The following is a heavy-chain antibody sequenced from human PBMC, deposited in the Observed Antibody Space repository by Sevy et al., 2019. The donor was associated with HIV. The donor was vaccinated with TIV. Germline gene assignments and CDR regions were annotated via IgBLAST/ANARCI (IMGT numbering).Heavy chain of an antibody. J-gene: IGHJ5*01. Sequence: GGSLRLSCAASGFTFSDYTIHWVRQAPGKGLEWVAVISYDGSRTSYADSLKGRFTISRDNSKNTLFLQMNSLRAADTAVYYCTRVRGLLGWFDSWGQGTLVTVSS. CDR2: ISYDGSRT. CDR1: GFTFSDYT. V-gene: IGHV3-30*04. CDR3: TRVRGLLGWFDS. D-gene: IGHD3-10*01.